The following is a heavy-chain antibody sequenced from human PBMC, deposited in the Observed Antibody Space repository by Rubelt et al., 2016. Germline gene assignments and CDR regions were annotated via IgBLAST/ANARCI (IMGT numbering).Heavy chain of an antibody. CDR3: ARVYDSSDTYYFDY. CDR2: INPSGGST. CDR1: GYTLTELS. Sequence: QVQLVQSGAEVKKPGASVKVSCKVSGYTLTELSMHWVRQAPGQGLEWMGIINPSGGSTSYAQKFQGRVTMTRDTSTSTVYMELSSLRSEDTAVYYCARVYDSSDTYYFDYWGQGTLVTVSS. J-gene: IGHJ4*02. D-gene: IGHD3-22*01. V-gene: IGHV1-46*01.